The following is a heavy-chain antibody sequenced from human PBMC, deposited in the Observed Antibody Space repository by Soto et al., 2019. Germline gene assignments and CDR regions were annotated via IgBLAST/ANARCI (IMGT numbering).Heavy chain of an antibody. CDR2: ISPSTSHI. V-gene: IGHV3-21*04. CDR3: SGLWGGACHRNYGMDV. D-gene: IGHD2-21*02. CDR1: GFTFSSCT. J-gene: IGHJ6*02. Sequence: EVHLVESGGGLVKPGGSLRLSCAVSGFTFSSCTMNWVRQAPGKGLEWVSSISPSTSHIYYTDSVKGRFTISRDNAKNSPFSPKDSLRGEDTAFHYCSGLWGGACHRNYGMDVWGQGTTVTVSS.